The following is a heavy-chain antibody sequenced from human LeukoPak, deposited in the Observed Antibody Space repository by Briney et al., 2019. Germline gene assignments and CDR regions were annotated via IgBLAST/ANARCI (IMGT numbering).Heavy chain of an antibody. D-gene: IGHD4-23*01. CDR2: INHSGST. J-gene: IGHJ2*01. Sequence: ASETLSLTCAVYGGSFSVYYWSWIRQPPGKGLEWIGEINHSGSTNYNPSLKSRVTISVDTSKNQFSLKLSSVTAADTAVYYCARGRTTVVKRYFDLWGRDTLVTVSS. V-gene: IGHV4-34*01. CDR3: ARGRTTVVKRYFDL. CDR1: GGSFSVYY.